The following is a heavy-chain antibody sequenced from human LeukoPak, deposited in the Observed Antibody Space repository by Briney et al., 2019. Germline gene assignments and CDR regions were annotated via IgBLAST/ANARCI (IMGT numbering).Heavy chain of an antibody. Sequence: SETLSLTCTVSGGSISSSSYYWGWIRQPPGKGLEWIGSIYYSGSTYYNTSLKSRVTISVDTSKNQFSLKLSSVTAADTAVYYCATYWSGYPRTYYFDYWGQGTLVTVSS. CDR2: IYYSGST. CDR1: GGSISSSSYY. J-gene: IGHJ4*02. V-gene: IGHV4-39*01. D-gene: IGHD3-3*01. CDR3: ATYWSGYPRTYYFDY.